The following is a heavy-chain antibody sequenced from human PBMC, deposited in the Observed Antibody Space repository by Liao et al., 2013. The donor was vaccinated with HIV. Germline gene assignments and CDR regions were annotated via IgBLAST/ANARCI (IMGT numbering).Heavy chain of an antibody. CDR1: GGSISGSDYY. J-gene: IGHJ5*02. CDR3: ARSMLLRPNWFDP. CDR2: IYTSGST. V-gene: IGHV4-61*02. Sequence: QLQLQESGPGLVKPSETLSLTCTVSGGSISGSDYYWSWIRQPAGKGLEWIGRIYTSGSTNYNPSLKSRVTISVDTSKNQFSLKLSSVTAADTAVYYCARSMLLRPNWFDPWGQGTLVTVSS. D-gene: IGHD2-15*01.